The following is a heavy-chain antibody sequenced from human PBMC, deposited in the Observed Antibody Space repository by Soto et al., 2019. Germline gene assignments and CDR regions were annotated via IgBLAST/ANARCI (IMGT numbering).Heavy chain of an antibody. V-gene: IGHV4-30-2*01. Sequence: SETLSLTCAVSGGSISSGGYSWSWIRQPPGKGLELIGYIYHSASTYYNPSLKSRVTISVDRSKNQLSLKLSSVTAADTAVYYCARAPDYWGQGTLVTVSS. CDR2: IYHSAST. CDR3: ARAPDY. CDR1: GGSISSGGYS. J-gene: IGHJ4*02.